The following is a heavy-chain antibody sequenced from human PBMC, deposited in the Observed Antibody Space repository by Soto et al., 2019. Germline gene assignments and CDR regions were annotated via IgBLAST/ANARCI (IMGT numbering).Heavy chain of an antibody. J-gene: IGHJ4*02. D-gene: IGHD2-8*01. Sequence: EVQLVESGGGLVQPGGYLRLSFVASGFTVRTSSMTSVRQAPGKGLRWVAHISTSGATRYYADSVKSRFTISRDNAKTSLYLKMDSLRNEDTAVYYCSRCFGRRLDDWGQGTLVTVSS. CDR1: GFTVRTSS. V-gene: IGHV3-48*02. CDR2: ISTSGATR. CDR3: SRCFGRRLDD.